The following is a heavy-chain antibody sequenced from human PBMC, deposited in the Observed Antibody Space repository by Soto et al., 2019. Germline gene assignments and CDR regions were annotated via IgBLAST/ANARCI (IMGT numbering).Heavy chain of an antibody. D-gene: IGHD3-22*01. CDR1: GYTFTSYA. J-gene: IGHJ4*02. CDR3: AGQYYYDSSGYYYYFDY. V-gene: IGHV1-3*01. Sequence: QVQLVQSGAEVKKPGASVKVSCKASGYTFTSYAMHWVRQAPGQRLEWMGWINAGNGNTKYSQKFQGRVTITRDTSASTAYMELSSLRSEDTAVYYCAGQYYYDSSGYYYYFDYWGQGTLVTVSS. CDR2: INAGNGNT.